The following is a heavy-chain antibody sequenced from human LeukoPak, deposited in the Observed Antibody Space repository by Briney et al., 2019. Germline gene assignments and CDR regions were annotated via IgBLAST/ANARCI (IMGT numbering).Heavy chain of an antibody. V-gene: IGHV3-53*01. J-gene: IGHJ4*01. CDR2: IYSDGGT. CDR1: GFTVSDNY. Sequence: GGSLRLSCAASGFTVSDNYMSWVRQAPGKGLEWVSVIYSDGGTFYSDSVKGRFTISRDNSKNTVYLQMNSLRAEDTATYYCATDVSERLDHWGQGTLVTVSS. CDR3: ATDVSERLDH.